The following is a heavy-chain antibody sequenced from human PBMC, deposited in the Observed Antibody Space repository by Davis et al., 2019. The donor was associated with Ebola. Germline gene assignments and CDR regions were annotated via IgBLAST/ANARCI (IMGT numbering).Heavy chain of an antibody. V-gene: IGHV1-69*04. J-gene: IGHJ4*02. Sequence: AASVKVSCKASGGTFSSYAISWVRQAPGQGLEWMGRIIPILGIANYAQKFQGRVTITADKSTSTAYMELSSLRSEDTAVYYCARETPYSSSSVPFFDYWGQGTLVTVSS. CDR3: ARETPYSSSSVPFFDY. CDR1: GGTFSSYA. D-gene: IGHD6-6*01. CDR2: IIPILGIA.